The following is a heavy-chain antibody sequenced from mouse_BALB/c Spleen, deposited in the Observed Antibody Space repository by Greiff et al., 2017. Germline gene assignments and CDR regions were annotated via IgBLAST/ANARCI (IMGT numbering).Heavy chain of an antibody. CDR1: GYAFTNYL. CDR2: INPGSGGT. CDR3: ARDRAWFAY. V-gene: IGHV1-54*01. Sequence: QVQLQQSGAELVRPGTSVKVSCKASGYAFTNYLIEWVKQRPGQGLEWIGVINPGSGGTNYNEKFKGKATLTADKSSSTAYMQLSSLTSDDSAVYVCARDRAWFAYWGQGTLVTVSA. J-gene: IGHJ3*01.